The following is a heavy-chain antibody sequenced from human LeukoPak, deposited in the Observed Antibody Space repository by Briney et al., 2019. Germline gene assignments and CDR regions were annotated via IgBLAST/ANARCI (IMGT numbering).Heavy chain of an antibody. J-gene: IGHJ4*02. CDR2: IYYSGNT. D-gene: IGHD3-10*01. Sequence: PSETLSLTCTVSGGSINTYYWSWIRQPPGKGLEWIGNIYYSGNTNYNPSLKSRVTISVDTAKNQFSLKLSSVTAADTAVDYCARRGYLDSWGRGTLVTVSS. CDR1: GGSINTYY. V-gene: IGHV4-59*08. CDR3: ARRGYLDS.